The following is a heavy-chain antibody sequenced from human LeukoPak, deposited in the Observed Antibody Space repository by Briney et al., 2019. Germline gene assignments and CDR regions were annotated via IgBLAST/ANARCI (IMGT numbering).Heavy chain of an antibody. D-gene: IGHD3-16*01. Sequence: GASVKVSCKASGFTFTNYYIHWVRQAPGQGLEWMGIVNPSGGGTSYAQKLQGRVTMTRDTSTSTVYMDLSSLRSEDTAVYYCAGDGLGGSGAFDIWGQGTMVTVSS. V-gene: IGHV1-46*04. CDR3: AGDGLGGSGAFDI. CDR1: GFTFTNYY. CDR2: VNPSGGGT. J-gene: IGHJ3*02.